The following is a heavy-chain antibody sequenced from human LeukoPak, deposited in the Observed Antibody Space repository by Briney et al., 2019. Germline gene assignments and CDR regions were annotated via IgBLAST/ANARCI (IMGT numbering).Heavy chain of an antibody. CDR2: MNPNSGNT. V-gene: IGHV1-8*01. CDR3: ARDLGNFGSGTSYYDY. Sequence: ASVKVSCKASGYTFTSYDINWVRQATGQGLEWMGWMNPNSGNTGYAQKFQGRVTMTRNTSISTAYMELSSLRSEDTAVYYCARDLGNFGSGTSYYDYWGQGTLVTVSS. CDR1: GYTFTSYD. J-gene: IGHJ4*02. D-gene: IGHD3-10*01.